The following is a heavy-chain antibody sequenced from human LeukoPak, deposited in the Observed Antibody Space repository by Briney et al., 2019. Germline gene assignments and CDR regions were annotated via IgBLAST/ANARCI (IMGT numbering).Heavy chain of an antibody. Sequence: GGPLGLPGAASEFTFNILKITGAPQPPGKGLEGVSSIPRSSTYMYYADSVKGRFTISRDNARNSLYLQMNSLRAEDTAVYYCARDPYSGGYGNDYYYYMDVWGKGTTVTISS. CDR1: EFTFNILK. CDR2: IPRSSTYM. CDR3: ARDPYSGGYGNDYYYYMDV. J-gene: IGHJ6*03. D-gene: IGHD1-26*01. V-gene: IGHV3-21*01.